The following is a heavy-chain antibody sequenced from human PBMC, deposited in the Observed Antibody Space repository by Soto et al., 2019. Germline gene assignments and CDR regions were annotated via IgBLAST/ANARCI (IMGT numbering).Heavy chain of an antibody. V-gene: IGHV3-64D*08. Sequence: GGSLRLSCSASGFTFSSYAMRWVRQAPGKGLEYVSAISSNGGSTYYADSVKGRFTISRDNSKNTLYLQMSSLRAEDTAVYYCVKVWYYDILTGPFDYWGQGTLVTVSS. CDR2: ISSNGGST. D-gene: IGHD3-9*01. J-gene: IGHJ4*02. CDR1: GFTFSSYA. CDR3: VKVWYYDILTGPFDY.